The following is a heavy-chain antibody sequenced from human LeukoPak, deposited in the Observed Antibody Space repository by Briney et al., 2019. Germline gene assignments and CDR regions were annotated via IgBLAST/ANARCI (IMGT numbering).Heavy chain of an antibody. Sequence: SETLSLTCSVSGFSISSGYYWGWIRQPPGKGLEWIGSIYHSGSTYYNPSLKSRVTISVDTSKNQFSLKLSSVTAADTAVYYCARGHPGVVRGTNWFDPWGQGALVTVSS. CDR1: GFSISSGYY. CDR2: IYHSGST. J-gene: IGHJ5*02. V-gene: IGHV4-38-2*02. CDR3: ARGHPGVVRGTNWFDP. D-gene: IGHD3-10*01.